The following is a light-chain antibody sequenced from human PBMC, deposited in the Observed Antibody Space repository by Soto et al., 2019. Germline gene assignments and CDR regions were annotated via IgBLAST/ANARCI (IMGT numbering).Light chain of an antibody. Sequence: SVLTQPPSASGCPGQSVTISCTGTSIDVGGYNYVSWYQQHPGKAPKLMIYEVSKRPSGVPDRFSGSKSGNTASLTVSGLQAEDEADYYCSSYAGSNNYVFGTGTKVTVL. J-gene: IGLJ1*01. V-gene: IGLV2-8*01. CDR2: EVS. CDR3: SSYAGSNNYV. CDR1: SIDVGGYNY.